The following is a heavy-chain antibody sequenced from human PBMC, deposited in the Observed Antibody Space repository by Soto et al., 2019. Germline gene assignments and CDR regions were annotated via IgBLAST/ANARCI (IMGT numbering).Heavy chain of an antibody. V-gene: IGHV3-23*01. CDR1: GFTFSSYW. Sequence: PGGSLRLSCAASGFTFSSYWMHWVRQAPGKGLVWVSAISGSGGSTYYADSVKGRFTISRDNSKNTLYLQMNSLRAEDTAVYYCAKDSYYYGSGSLDYWGQGTLVTVS. D-gene: IGHD3-10*01. CDR2: ISGSGGST. J-gene: IGHJ4*02. CDR3: AKDSYYYGSGSLDY.